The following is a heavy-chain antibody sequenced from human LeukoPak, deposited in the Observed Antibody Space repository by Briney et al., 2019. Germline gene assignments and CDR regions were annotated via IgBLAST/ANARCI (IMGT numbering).Heavy chain of an antibody. CDR2: ISSRGSAI. D-gene: IGHD1-26*01. J-gene: IGHJ4*02. CDR3: ARDRYSGSYPIDY. V-gene: IGHV3-11*01. Sequence: GGSLRLSCAASGFTLSDYYMSWIRQAPGKGLEWVSYISSRGSAIYYADSVKGRFTISRDNAKNSLYLQMNSLRAEDTAVYYCARDRYSGSYPIDYWGQGTLVTVSS. CDR1: GFTLSDYY.